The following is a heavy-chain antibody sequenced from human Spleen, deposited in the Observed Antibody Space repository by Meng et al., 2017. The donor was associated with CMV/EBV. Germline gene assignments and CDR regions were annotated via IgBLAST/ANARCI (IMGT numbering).Heavy chain of an antibody. V-gene: IGHV1-69*05. J-gene: IGHJ4*02. CDR3: ATKANYYGSGSYHFDY. Sequence: SVKVSCKASGGTFSSFTIFWVRQAPGQGLEWMGGIIPLFGTSNYAQKFQDRVTITTDKSTNTAYMELSSLRSEDTAVYYCATKANYYGSGSYHFDYWGQGTLVTVSS. CDR2: IIPLFGTS. D-gene: IGHD3-10*01. CDR1: GGTFSSFT.